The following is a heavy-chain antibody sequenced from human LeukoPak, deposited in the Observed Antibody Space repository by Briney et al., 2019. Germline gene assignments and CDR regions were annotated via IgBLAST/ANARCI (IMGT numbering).Heavy chain of an antibody. D-gene: IGHD3-9*01. J-gene: IGHJ4*02. CDR1: GYTFTGYY. V-gene: IGHV1-2*06. CDR3: ARGLTALLRYFDLPGF. CDR2: INPNSGGT. Sequence: ASVKVSCXASGYTFTGYYMHWVRQALGQGLEWMARINPNSGGTNYAQKVQGRVTMTRDTSISTAYMELSRLRSDDTAVYYCARGLTALLRYFDLPGFWGQGTLVTVSS.